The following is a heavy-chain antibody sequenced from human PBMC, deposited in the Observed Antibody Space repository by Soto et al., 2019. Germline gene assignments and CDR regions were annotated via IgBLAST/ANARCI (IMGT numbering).Heavy chain of an antibody. Sequence: PGGSLRLSCAASGFTFITYAIIFFGQAPFKGREWVSAISASGTSTYYADSVKGRFTISRDNSKNTLFLQMNSLRAEDTAVHYCARGLGYCSSTSCYIWFDYWGQGTLVTVSS. J-gene: IGHJ4*02. V-gene: IGHV3-23*01. CDR3: ARGLGYCSSTSCYIWFDY. CDR2: ISASGTST. D-gene: IGHD2-2*02. CDR1: GFTFITYA.